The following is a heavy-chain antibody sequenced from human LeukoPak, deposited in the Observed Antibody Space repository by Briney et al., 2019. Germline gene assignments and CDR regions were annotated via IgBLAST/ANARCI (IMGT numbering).Heavy chain of an antibody. J-gene: IGHJ4*02. V-gene: IGHV3-72*01. D-gene: IGHD4-23*01. CDR2: SRSKGNGYTT. Sequence: GESLRLSCVASGFTISDHYMDWVRQAPGRGLEWVGRSRSKGNGYTTEYAASVKGRFTISRDDSKNTAYLQMNSLKTEDTAVYYCTRATVEATFDYWGQGTLVTVSS. CDR3: TRATVEATFDY. CDR1: GFTISDHY.